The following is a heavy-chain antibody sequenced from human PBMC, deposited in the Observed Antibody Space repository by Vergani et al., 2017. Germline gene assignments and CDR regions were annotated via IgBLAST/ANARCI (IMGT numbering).Heavy chain of an antibody. J-gene: IGHJ5*02. Sequence: QVQLQESGPGLVKPSETLSLTCTVSGVSISTYYWTWSRQPPGKGLEWIGYISYNRSTKYNPSLKSRVTMSGDTSKNQFSLKLTSVTAADTAVYYCAREGVRGNWYDPWGQGTLVTVSS. CDR3: AREGVRGNWYDP. V-gene: IGHV4-59*01. D-gene: IGHD3-10*01. CDR1: GVSISTYY. CDR2: ISYNRST.